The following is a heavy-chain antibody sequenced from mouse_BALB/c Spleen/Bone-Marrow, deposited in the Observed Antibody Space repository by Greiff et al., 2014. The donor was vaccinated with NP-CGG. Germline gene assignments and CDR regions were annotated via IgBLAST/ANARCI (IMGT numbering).Heavy chain of an antibody. CDR3: ARTYRPFALDY. CDR1: GFTFSDYY. CDR2: ISDGGSYT. D-gene: IGHD2-14*01. Sequence: EVKLQESGGGLVKPGGSLKLSCAASGFTFSDYYMYWVRQTPEKRLEWVATISDGGSYTDYPGSVKGRFTVSRDNAKNNLYLQMSSLKSEDTAMYFCARTYRPFALDYWGQGTSVTVSS. J-gene: IGHJ4*01. V-gene: IGHV5-4*02.